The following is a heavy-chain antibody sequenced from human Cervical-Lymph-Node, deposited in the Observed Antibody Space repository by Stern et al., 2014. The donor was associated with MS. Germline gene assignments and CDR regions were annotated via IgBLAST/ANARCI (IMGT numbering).Heavy chain of an antibody. CDR2: IYPGDSDT. V-gene: IGHV5-51*01. Sequence: VQLVESGAEVKKPGESLKISCQGSGYSFTNYWIIWVRQMPGKGLEWMGSIYPGDSDTRYSPSFQGQVTFSANKSISTAYLQWSSLKASDTAMYYCARRGSSRWFDPWGQGTLVTVSS. D-gene: IGHD1-26*01. CDR3: ARRGSSRWFDP. CDR1: GYSFTNYW. J-gene: IGHJ5*02.